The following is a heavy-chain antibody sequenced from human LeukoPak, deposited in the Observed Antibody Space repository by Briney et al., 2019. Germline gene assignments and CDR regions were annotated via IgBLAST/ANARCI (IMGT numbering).Heavy chain of an antibody. J-gene: IGHJ4*02. CDR2: INHSGST. Sequence: GSLRLSCAASGFTFSSYSMNWVRQPPGKGLEWIGEINHSGSTNYNPSLKSRVTISVDTSKNQFSLKLSSVTAADTAVYYCARAQYYYDSRRPFDYWGQGTLVTVSS. CDR3: ARAQYYYDSRRPFDY. D-gene: IGHD3-22*01. V-gene: IGHV4-34*01. CDR1: GFTFSSYS.